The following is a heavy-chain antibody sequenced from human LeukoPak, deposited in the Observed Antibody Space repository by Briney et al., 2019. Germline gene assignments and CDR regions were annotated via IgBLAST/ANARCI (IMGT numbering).Heavy chain of an antibody. J-gene: IGHJ4*02. Sequence: APVKVSCKASGYTFTSYDINWVRQATGQGLEWMGWMNPNSGNTGYAQKFQGRVTMTRNTSISTAYMELSSLRSEDTAVYYCARATYCDNNCFSYWGQGTLVTVSS. CDR1: GYTFTSYD. CDR2: MNPNSGNT. CDR3: ARATYCDNNCFSY. V-gene: IGHV1-8*02. D-gene: IGHD2-21*02.